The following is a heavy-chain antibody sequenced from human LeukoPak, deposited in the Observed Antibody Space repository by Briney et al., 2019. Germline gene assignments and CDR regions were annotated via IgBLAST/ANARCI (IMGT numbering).Heavy chain of an antibody. CDR3: ARLVTVAGRYYFDY. Sequence: PGGFLRLSCAASGFTFSDYYMSWVRQAPGKGLEWVSYISSSGSTIYYADSVKGRFTISRDNAKNSLYLQMNSLRAEDTAVYYCARLVTVAGRYYFDYWGQGTLVTVSS. D-gene: IGHD6-19*01. V-gene: IGHV3-11*01. CDR1: GFTFSDYY. CDR2: ISSSGSTI. J-gene: IGHJ4*02.